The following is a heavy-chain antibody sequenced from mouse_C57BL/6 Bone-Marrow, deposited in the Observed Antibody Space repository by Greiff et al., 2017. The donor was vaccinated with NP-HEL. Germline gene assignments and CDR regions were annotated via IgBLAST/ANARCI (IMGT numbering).Heavy chain of an antibody. CDR2: INPGSGGT. D-gene: IGHD1-1*02. V-gene: IGHV1-54*01. CDR3: ARMGGYYFDY. CDR1: GYAFTNYL. J-gene: IGHJ2*01. Sequence: QVQLKESGAELVRPGTSVKVSCKASGYAFTNYLIEWVKQRPGQGLEWIGVINPGSGGTTYNETFKGKATLTADKSSSTAYMQLSSLTSEDSAVYFCARMGGYYFDYWGQGTTLTVSS.